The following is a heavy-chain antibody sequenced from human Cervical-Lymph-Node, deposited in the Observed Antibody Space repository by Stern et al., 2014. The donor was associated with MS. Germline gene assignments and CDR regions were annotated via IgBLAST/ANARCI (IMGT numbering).Heavy chain of an antibody. CDR2: IIPTFDTP. CDR3: ARAYTYYSNSAGY. J-gene: IGHJ4*02. Sequence: VQLVESGAEVKKPGSSVKVSCKASGGTFSSYEITWVRQDPGQGLEWMGGIIPTFDTPTYAQKFQDRVTISADESTNTAYLELNGLKSDDTAIYFCARAYTYYSNSAGYWGQGTLVTVSS. CDR1: GGTFSSYE. D-gene: IGHD3-10*01. V-gene: IGHV1-69*01.